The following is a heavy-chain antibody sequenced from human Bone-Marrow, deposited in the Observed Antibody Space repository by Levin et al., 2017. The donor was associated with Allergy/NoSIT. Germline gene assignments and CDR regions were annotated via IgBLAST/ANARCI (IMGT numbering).Heavy chain of an antibody. J-gene: IGHJ4*02. V-gene: IGHV1-2*02. CDR2: ISPDSGAT. Sequence: ASVKVSCKASGYTFTDYYIHWVRQAPGQGLEWMGWISPDSGATKYAQNFQGRVTMTRDTSISTAYMELNRLTSDDTAVYFCASVTFSSKTDFDYWGQGTLVTVSS. CDR3: ASVTFSSKTDFDY. CDR1: GYTFTDYY. D-gene: IGHD6-13*01.